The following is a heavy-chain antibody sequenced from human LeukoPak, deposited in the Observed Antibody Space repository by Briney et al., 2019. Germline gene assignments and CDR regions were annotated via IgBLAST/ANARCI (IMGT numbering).Heavy chain of an antibody. Sequence: GGSLRLSCAASGFTFSSYWMSWVRQAPGKGLEWVANIKQDGSEKYYVDSVKGRFTISRDNAKNSLYLQMNSLRAEDTAVYYCARDLQKDYDILTGYSRGAFDIWGQGTMVTVSS. CDR3: ARDLQKDYDILTGYSRGAFDI. J-gene: IGHJ3*02. D-gene: IGHD3-9*01. CDR1: GFTFSSYW. V-gene: IGHV3-7*01. CDR2: IKQDGSEK.